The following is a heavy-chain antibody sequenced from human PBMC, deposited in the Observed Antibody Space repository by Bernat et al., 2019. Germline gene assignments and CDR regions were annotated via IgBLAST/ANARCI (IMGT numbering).Heavy chain of an antibody. Sequence: QVQLQESGPGLVKPSETLSLTCTVSGGSVSSGSYYWSWIRQPPGKGLEWIGYIYYSGSTNYNPSLKSRVTISVDTSKNQFSLKLSSVTAADTAVYYCARGLPGLGGNWFDPWGQGTLVTVSS. J-gene: IGHJ5*02. CDR1: GGSVSSGSYY. V-gene: IGHV4-61*01. CDR2: IYYSGST. CDR3: ARGLPGLGGNWFDP.